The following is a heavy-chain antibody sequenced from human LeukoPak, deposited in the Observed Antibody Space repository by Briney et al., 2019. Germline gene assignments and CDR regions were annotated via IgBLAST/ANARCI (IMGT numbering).Heavy chain of an antibody. J-gene: IGHJ4*02. Sequence: GGSLRLSCAASGFTFSSYAMRWVRQDPGKGLEWLSAISGSGGITYYADTVNGRFTISRDNSKITMYLKMNSLRVEATAVYYCAKDPDALLSGSQVDYWGQGTLVTVSS. CDR2: ISGSGGIT. CDR1: GFTFSSYA. CDR3: AKDPDALLSGSQVDY. V-gene: IGHV3-23*01. D-gene: IGHD3-9*01.